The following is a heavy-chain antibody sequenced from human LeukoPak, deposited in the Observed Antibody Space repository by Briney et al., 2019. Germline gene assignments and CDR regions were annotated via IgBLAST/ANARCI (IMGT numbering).Heavy chain of an antibody. CDR2: ISGSGGST. CDR1: GFTFSSYA. V-gene: IGHV3-23*01. Sequence: GGSLRLSCAASGFTFSSYAMSWVRQAPGKGLEWVSAISGSGGSTYYADSVKGRFTISRDNSKNTLYLQMNSLRAEDTAVYYCAKDGYCSGGNCYSFFYFDYWGQGTLVTVSS. J-gene: IGHJ4*02. D-gene: IGHD2-15*01. CDR3: AKDGYCSGGNCYSFFYFDY.